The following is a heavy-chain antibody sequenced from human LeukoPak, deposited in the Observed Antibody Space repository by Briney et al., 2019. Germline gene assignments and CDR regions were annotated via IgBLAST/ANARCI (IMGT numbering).Heavy chain of an antibody. CDR3: SKDPVPHGNGLYWFDP. Sequence: GGSLRVSCAASGFTFSNYAVSWVRQAPGKGLEWVSGISGSSAETYYADSVNGRFTISRDNSRNTLYIQMNSLRVEDTAVYYCSKDPVPHGNGLYWFDPWGQGNWPTVSS. CDR1: GFTFSNYA. V-gene: IGHV3-23*01. CDR2: ISGSSAET. D-gene: IGHD1-14*01. J-gene: IGHJ5*02.